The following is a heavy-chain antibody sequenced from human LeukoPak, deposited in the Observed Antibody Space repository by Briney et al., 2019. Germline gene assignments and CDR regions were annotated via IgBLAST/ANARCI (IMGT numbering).Heavy chain of an antibody. CDR2: INPNSGGT. D-gene: IGHD7-27*01. J-gene: IGHJ4*02. Sequence: GASVMVSCKASGYTFTGYYMHWVRQAPGQGLEWMGWINPNSGGTNYAQKFQGRVTMTRDTSISTAYLQWSSLKASDTAIYFCARRAELGMRYFDSWGQGALLVVSS. CDR3: ARRAELGMRYFDS. CDR1: GYTFTGYY. V-gene: IGHV1-2*02.